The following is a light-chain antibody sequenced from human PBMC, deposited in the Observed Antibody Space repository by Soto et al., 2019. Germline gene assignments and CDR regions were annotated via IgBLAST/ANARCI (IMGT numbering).Light chain of an antibody. CDR2: DVT. Sequence: QSVLTQPASVSGSPGQSITISCTGTSSDIGDYDYVSWFQQLPGKAPKLLIFDVTHRPSGVSDRFSGSKSGNTASLTISGVRPEDEADYYCCSYTDIALDVVFGGGTQLTVL. J-gene: IGLJ2*01. CDR1: SSDIGDYDY. CDR3: CSYTDIALDVV. V-gene: IGLV2-14*03.